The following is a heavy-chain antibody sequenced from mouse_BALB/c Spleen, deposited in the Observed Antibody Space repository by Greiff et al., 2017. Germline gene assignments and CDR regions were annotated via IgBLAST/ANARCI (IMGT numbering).Heavy chain of an antibody. J-gene: IGHJ3*01. CDR3: ARRGTTEFAY. D-gene: IGHD1-1*01. CDR2: ISSGGST. CDR1: GFTFSSYA. Sequence: EVQGVESGGGLVKPGGSLKLSCAASGFTFSSYAMSWVRQTPEKRLEWVASISSGGSTYYPDSVKGRFTISRDNARNILYLQMSSLRSEDTAMYYCARRGTTEFAYWGQGTLVTVSA. V-gene: IGHV5-6-5*01.